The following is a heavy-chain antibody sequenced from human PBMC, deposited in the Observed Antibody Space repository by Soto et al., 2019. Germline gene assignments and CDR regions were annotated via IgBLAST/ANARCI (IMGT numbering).Heavy chain of an antibody. CDR3: AREAIVAGATTGMDV. D-gene: IGHD1-26*01. V-gene: IGHV1-46*01. Sequence: ASVKVSCKASGYTLTTFSMHWVRQAPGQGLEWMGGINPGYPAGRSTTYAQKFQGRVTMTTDTSTSTVYMGLSRLRSDDTAVYYCAREAIVAGATTGMDVWGHGTTVTVSS. CDR2: INPGYPAGRST. J-gene: IGHJ6*02. CDR1: GYTLTTFS.